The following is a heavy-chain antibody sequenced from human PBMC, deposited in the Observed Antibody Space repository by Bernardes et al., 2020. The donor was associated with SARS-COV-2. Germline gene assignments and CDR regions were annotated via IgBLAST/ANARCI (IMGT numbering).Heavy chain of an antibody. CDR2: IYYSWST. J-gene: IGHJ4*02. CDR1: GGSISGYY. D-gene: IGHD5-12*01. Sequence: SKTLSLTCTVSGGSISGYYWSWIRQPPGKGLEWIGYIYYSWSTNYNPSLKSRVTISLDTSKNQFSLKLSSVTAADTAVYYCARDDGGYSGYDLIYWGQGTLVTVSS. CDR3: ARDDGGYSGYDLIY. V-gene: IGHV4-59*01.